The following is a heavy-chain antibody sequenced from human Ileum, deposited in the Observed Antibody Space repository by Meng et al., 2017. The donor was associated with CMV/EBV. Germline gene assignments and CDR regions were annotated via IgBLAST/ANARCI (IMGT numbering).Heavy chain of an antibody. D-gene: IGHD6-6*01. V-gene: IGHV1-18*04. J-gene: IGHJ4*02. Sequence: QVQVVQSGAGVENIGAAVKVPLKGSGYTFSSYSFSLVRQAPGQGLEWMGWISAYNGDIKYAQKFRDRVTMTTDTSTSTAYMDLRGLRSDDTAVYYCARDHASSSQLLDYWGQGTLVTVSS. CDR1: GYTFSSYS. CDR3: ARDHASSSQLLDY. CDR2: ISAYNGDI.